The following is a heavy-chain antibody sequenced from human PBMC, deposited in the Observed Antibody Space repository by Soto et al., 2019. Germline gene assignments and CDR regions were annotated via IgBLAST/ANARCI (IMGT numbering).Heavy chain of an antibody. J-gene: IGHJ3*02. Sequence: ASVKVSCKASGGTFSSYAISWERQAPGQGLEWMGGIIPILGIANYAQKFQGRVTITADKSTSTAYMELSSLRSEDTAVYYCARDRYYDSSGYYGAFDIWGQGTMVTVSS. CDR3: ARDRYYDSSGYYGAFDI. CDR2: IIPILGIA. V-gene: IGHV1-69*10. D-gene: IGHD3-22*01. CDR1: GGTFSSYA.